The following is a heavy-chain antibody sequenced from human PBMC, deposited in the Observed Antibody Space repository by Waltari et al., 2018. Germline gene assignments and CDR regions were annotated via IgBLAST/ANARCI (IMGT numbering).Heavy chain of an antibody. J-gene: IGHJ3*02. D-gene: IGHD3-22*01. CDR1: GGTFSSYA. V-gene: IGHV1-69*10. CDR2: IITMLGIA. Sequence: QVQLVQSGAEVKKPGSSVKVSCKASGGTFSSYAISWVRQAPGQGLEWMGGIITMLGIANYAQKFQGRVTITADKSTSTAYMELSSLRSEDTAVYYCARPYYYDSSGYYNDAFDIWGQGTMVTVSS. CDR3: ARPYYYDSSGYYNDAFDI.